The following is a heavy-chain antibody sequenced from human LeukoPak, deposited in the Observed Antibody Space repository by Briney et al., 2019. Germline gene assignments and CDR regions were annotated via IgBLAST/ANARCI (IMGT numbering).Heavy chain of an antibody. J-gene: IGHJ4*02. CDR2: IIPIFGTA. CDR3: ARDSDYDFWSGTFDY. D-gene: IGHD3-3*01. Sequence: HRASVKVSCKASGGTFSRYAISWVREAPGQGLEWMGRIIPIFGTANYAQKFQGRVTITTDESTSTAYMELSSPRSEDTAVYYCARDSDYDFWSGTFDYWGQGILVPVSS. V-gene: IGHV1-69*05. CDR1: GGTFSRYA.